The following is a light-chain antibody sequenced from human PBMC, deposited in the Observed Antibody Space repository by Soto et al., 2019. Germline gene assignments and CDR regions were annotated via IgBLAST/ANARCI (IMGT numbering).Light chain of an antibody. V-gene: IGKV1-6*01. CDR3: LQDATYPWT. CDR2: DAS. CDR1: QPIRSS. Sequence: AHQMTQSPSSLSASLGDTVTINCRASQPIRSSLVWYQQKSGRAPNLLISDASSLHSGVPSRFSGSGFGTHFNLTISGLQSEDFGTYYCLQDATYPWTFGQGTRVDVK. J-gene: IGKJ1*01.